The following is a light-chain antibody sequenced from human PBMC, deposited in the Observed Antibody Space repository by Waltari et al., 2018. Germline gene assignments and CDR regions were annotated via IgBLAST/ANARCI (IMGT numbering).Light chain of an antibody. V-gene: IGKV3-15*01. J-gene: IGKJ5*01. CDR1: QSVSSN. CDR3: QQYNNWLIT. CDR2: GAS. Sequence: EIVMTQSPATLSVSPGKRATLACRASQSVSSNSAWYQHKPGHAPRLLIFGASSRATGIPGRFSGSGSGTEFTLTISSLQSEDFAVYYCQQYNNWLITFGQGTRLEIK.